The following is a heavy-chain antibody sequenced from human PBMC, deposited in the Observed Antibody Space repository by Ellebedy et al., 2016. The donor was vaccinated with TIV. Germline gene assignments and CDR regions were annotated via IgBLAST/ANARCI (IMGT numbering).Heavy chain of an antibody. CDR3: ARQGSCSGGSCSRYFQH. V-gene: IGHV5-51*01. CDR1: GYSFTSNW. CDR2: IYPGDSDT. Sequence: GESLKISXKGSGYSFTSNWIGWVRQMPGKGLEWTAIIYPGDSDTKYSPSFQGQVTISVDKSISTAYLQWNSLKASDTAMYYCARQGSCSGGSCSRYFQHWGQGTLVTVSS. D-gene: IGHD2-15*01. J-gene: IGHJ1*01.